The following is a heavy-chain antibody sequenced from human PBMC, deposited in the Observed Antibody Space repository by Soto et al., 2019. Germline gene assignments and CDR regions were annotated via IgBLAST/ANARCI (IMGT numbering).Heavy chain of an antibody. J-gene: IGHJ6*04. Sequence: QVQLVQSGAEVKKPGASVKVSCKASGYTFTGYYMHWVRQAPGQGLEWMGWINPNSGGTNYAQKFQGRVTMTRDTSIRTAYRGLSGLRSDDTAVYSCAGEYSSWSNYGMDVGGKGTTVTVSS. D-gene: IGHD6-6*01. CDR3: AGEYSSWSNYGMDV. CDR2: INPNSGGT. CDR1: GYTFTGYY. V-gene: IGHV1-2*02.